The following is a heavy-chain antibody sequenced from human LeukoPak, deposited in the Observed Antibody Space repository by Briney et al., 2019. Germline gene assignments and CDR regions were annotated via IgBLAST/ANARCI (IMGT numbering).Heavy chain of an antibody. D-gene: IGHD1-26*01. J-gene: IGHJ4*02. V-gene: IGHV3-21*01. CDR3: ARSPSGNSGSYLH. CDR2: ISSSSSYI. CDR1: GFTFSSYS. Sequence: AGGSLRLSCAASGFTFSSYSMNWVRQDPGKGLEWVSSISSSSSYIYYADSVKGRFTISRDNAKNSLYLQMNSLRAEDTAVYYCARSPSGNSGSYLHWGQGTLVTVSS.